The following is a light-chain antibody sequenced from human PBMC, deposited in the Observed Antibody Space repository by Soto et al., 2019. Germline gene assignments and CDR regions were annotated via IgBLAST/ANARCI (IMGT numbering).Light chain of an antibody. CDR1: QSVTNSF. Sequence: IVLAQSPGSLSLSPGGRATLSCRASQSVTNSFLAWYQQKPGQAPRLLIYGASRRATGVPARFSGSGSDTDFTLTISNLEPDDFAVYYCQQRFNWPLTFGGGTKGDIK. V-gene: IGKV3D-20*02. J-gene: IGKJ4*02. CDR3: QQRFNWPLT. CDR2: GAS.